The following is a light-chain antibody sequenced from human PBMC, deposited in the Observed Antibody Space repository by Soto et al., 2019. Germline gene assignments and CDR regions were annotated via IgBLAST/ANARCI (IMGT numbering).Light chain of an antibody. J-gene: IGKJ1*01. CDR2: GAS. Sequence: EIVMTQSPATLSVSPGERATLSCRASQSVSSNLAWYQQKPGQAPRLLIYGASTRATGIPARFSGSGSGTEFTLTISSLLSEDFAVYYCQQYNNWPQTCGQGTKVDIK. CDR1: QSVSSN. V-gene: IGKV3-15*01. CDR3: QQYNNWPQT.